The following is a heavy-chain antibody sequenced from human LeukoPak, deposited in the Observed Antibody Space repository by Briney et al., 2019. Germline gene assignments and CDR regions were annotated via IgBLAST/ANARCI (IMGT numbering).Heavy chain of an antibody. V-gene: IGHV4-34*01. D-gene: IGHD2-8*02. CDR3: AVRAVVYDEPILFDY. J-gene: IGHJ4*02. Sequence: SETLSLTCAVYGGSFSGYYWSWIRQAPGRGLEWIGEINHSGSTNYNPSLKSRVTISVDTSKNQFSLKLSSVTAADTAVYYCAVRAVVYDEPILFDYWGQGNLVTVSS. CDR1: GGSFSGYY. CDR2: INHSGST.